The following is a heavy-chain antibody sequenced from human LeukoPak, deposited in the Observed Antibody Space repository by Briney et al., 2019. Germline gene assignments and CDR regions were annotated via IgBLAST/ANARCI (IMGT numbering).Heavy chain of an antibody. V-gene: IGHV4-39*07. D-gene: IGHD3-22*01. CDR1: GGSISSSSYY. CDR3: ARVTGYMIEDYFDY. J-gene: IGHJ4*02. CDR2: IYYSGST. Sequence: AETLSLTCTVSGGSISSSSYYWGWIRQPPGKGLEWIGSIYYSGSTYYNPSLKSRLTISIDTSKNQFSLKLSAVTAADTAVYYCARVTGYMIEDYFDYWGQGTLVTVSS.